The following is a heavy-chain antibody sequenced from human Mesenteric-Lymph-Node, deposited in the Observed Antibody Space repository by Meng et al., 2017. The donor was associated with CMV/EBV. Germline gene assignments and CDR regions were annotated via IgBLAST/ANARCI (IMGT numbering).Heavy chain of an antibody. D-gene: IGHD3-10*01. J-gene: IGHJ3*02. V-gene: IGHV3-30*02. CDR3: AKPEDGRLFWLGGYAFDI. CDR2: IRYDGSYK. Sequence: GESLKISCAASGFTFSSYGMHWVRQAPGKGLEWVAFIRYDGSYKYYADSVRGRFTISRDNSKNTLYLQMNSLRVEDTAIYYCAKPEDGRLFWLGGYAFDIWGQGIMVTVSS. CDR1: GFTFSSYG.